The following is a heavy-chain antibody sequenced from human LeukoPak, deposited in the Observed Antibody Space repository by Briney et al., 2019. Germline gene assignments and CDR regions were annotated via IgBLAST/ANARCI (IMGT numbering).Heavy chain of an antibody. D-gene: IGHD3-3*01. CDR2: ISGSGGST. CDR3: AKDKFPYYDFWSGYRDY. CDR1: GFTFSSYA. J-gene: IGHJ4*02. V-gene: IGHV3-23*01. Sequence: GGSLRLSCAASGFTFSSYAMSWVRQAPGKGLEWVSAISGSGGSTYYADSVKGRFTISRDNSKNTLYLQMNSLRAEDTALYYCAKDKFPYYDFWSGYRDYWGQGTLVTVSS.